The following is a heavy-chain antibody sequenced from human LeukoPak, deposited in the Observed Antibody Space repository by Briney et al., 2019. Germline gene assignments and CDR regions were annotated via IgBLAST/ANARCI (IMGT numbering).Heavy chain of an antibody. CDR3: ARDPNSSGWRGYFDY. Sequence: SCKASGYTFTKYGITWVRQAPGQGLEWVAVISYDGSNKYYADSVKGRFTISRDNSKNTLYLQMNSLRAEDTAVYYCARDPNSSGWRGYFDYWGQGTLVTVSS. CDR1: GYTFTKYG. CDR2: ISYDGSNK. J-gene: IGHJ4*02. V-gene: IGHV3-30*16. D-gene: IGHD6-19*01.